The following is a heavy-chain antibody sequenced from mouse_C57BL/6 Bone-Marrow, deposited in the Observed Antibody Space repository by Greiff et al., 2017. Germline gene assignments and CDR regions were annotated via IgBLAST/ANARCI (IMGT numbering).Heavy chain of an antibody. V-gene: IGHV1-77*01. J-gene: IGHJ2*01. CDR2: IGPGSGST. CDR1: GYTFTDYY. CDR3: AREGITTVVAPYYCDY. D-gene: IGHD1-1*01. Sequence: QVQLQQSGAELVKPGASVKISCKASGYTFTDYYINWVKQRPGQGLEWIGKIGPGSGSTYYNEEFKGKATLTADKSSSTAYMQLSSLTSEDSAVYFCAREGITTVVAPYYCDYWGQGTTLTVSS.